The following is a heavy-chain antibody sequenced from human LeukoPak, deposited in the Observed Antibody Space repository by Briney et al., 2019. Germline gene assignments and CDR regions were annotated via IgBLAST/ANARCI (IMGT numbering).Heavy chain of an antibody. V-gene: IGHV1-8*03. Sequence: ASVKVSCKASGYTFTSYDINWVRQVTGQGLEWMGWMNPNSGNTGYAQKFQGRVTITRNTSISTSSMELSSLRSEDTAVYYCARRAVGNSYYYYMDVWGKGTTVTVS. CDR3: ARRAVGNSYYYYMDV. D-gene: IGHD6-19*01. CDR2: MNPNSGNT. CDR1: GYTFTSYD. J-gene: IGHJ6*03.